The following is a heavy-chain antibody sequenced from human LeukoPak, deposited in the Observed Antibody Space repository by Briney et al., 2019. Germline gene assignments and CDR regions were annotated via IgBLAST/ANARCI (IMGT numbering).Heavy chain of an antibody. CDR1: GFTVSTNY. CDR3: ARDTVTTFRFRDYYYYGMDV. D-gene: IGHD4-17*01. J-gene: IGHJ6*02. CDR2: IYSAGST. V-gene: IGHV3-53*01. Sequence: GGSLRLSCAASGFTVSTNYMNWVRQAPWKGLEWVSVIYSAGSTYYADSVKGRFTISRDNSKNTLYLQMNSLRAEDTAVYYCARDTVTTFRFRDYYYYGMDVWGQGTTVTVSS.